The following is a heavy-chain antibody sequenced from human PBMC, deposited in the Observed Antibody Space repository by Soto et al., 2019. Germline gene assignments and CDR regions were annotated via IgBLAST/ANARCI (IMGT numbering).Heavy chain of an antibody. Sequence: LGGSLRLSCAASGGTFSSYAMSWVRQAPGKGLEWVSAISGSGGSTYYADSVKGRFTISRDNSKNTLYLQMNSLRAEDTAVYYCAKGGIQGYDFWSGYYRGGMDVWGQGTTVTVSS. CDR1: GGTFSSYA. D-gene: IGHD3-3*01. CDR2: ISGSGGST. J-gene: IGHJ6*02. V-gene: IGHV3-23*01. CDR3: AKGGIQGYDFWSGYYRGGMDV.